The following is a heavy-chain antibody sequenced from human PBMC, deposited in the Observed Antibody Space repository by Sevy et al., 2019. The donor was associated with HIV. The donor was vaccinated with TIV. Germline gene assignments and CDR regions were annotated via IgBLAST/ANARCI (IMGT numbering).Heavy chain of an antibody. CDR3: ARDPGCSGGSCYRVTTFDY. Sequence: GGSLRLSCAASGFTFSSYSMNWVHQAPGKGLEWVSYISSSSSTIYYADSVKGRFTISRDNAKNSLYLQMNSLRDEDTAVYYCARDPGCSGGSCYRVTTFDYWGQGTLVTVSS. D-gene: IGHD2-15*01. CDR1: GFTFSSYS. J-gene: IGHJ4*02. CDR2: ISSSSSTI. V-gene: IGHV3-48*02.